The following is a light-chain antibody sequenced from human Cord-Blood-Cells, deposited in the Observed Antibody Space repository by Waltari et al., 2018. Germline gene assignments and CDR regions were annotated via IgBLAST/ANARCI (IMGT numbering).Light chain of an antibody. CDR3: QQRSNWPLT. CDR2: DAS. Sequence: ELVSTHSPATLSLSPGETSTLSCRASQSVSSYLAWYQQKPGQAPRLLIYDASNRATGIPARFSGSGSGTDFTLTISSLEPEDFAVYYCQQRSNWPLTFGGGTKVEIK. CDR1: QSVSSY. J-gene: IGKJ4*01. V-gene: IGKV3-11*01.